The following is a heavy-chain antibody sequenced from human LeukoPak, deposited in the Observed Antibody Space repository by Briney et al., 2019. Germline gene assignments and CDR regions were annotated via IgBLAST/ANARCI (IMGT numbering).Heavy chain of an antibody. CDR2: IYYSGST. Sequence: KPSETLSLTCTVSGGSISSSSYYWGWIRQPPGKGLEWIGSIYYSGSTYYNPSLKSRVTISVDTSKNQFSLKLSSVTAADTAVYYCARVGVGYDILTGYPYYFDYWGQGTLVTVSS. CDR1: GGSISSSSYY. V-gene: IGHV4-39*07. D-gene: IGHD3-9*01. J-gene: IGHJ4*02. CDR3: ARVGVGYDILTGYPYYFDY.